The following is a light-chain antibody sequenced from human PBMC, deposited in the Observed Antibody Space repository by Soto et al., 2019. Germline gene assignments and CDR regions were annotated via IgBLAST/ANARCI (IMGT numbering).Light chain of an antibody. CDR3: MLRNT. CDR1: QSLLHSNGYNY. J-gene: IGKJ2*01. V-gene: IGKV2-28*01. Sequence: DIVMTQSPLSLPVTPGEPASISCRSSQSLLHSNGYNYLDWYLQKPGQSPQLLIYLGSNRASGVPDRFSGSGSGTDFTLKISRVEAEDVGVYYCMLRNTFGQGTKLEIK. CDR2: LGS.